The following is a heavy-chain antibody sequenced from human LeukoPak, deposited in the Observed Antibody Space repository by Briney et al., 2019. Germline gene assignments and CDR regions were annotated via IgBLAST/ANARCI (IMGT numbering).Heavy chain of an antibody. CDR1: GGSFSGYY. CDR2: INHSGST. V-gene: IGHV4-34*01. CDR3: ARRGYGARP. Sequence: SETLSLTCAVYGGSFSGYYWSWIRQPPGMGLEWIGEINHSGSTNYNPPLKSRVTISVDTSKNQFSLKLSSVTAADTAVYYCARRGYGARPWGQGTLVTVSS. D-gene: IGHD4-17*01. J-gene: IGHJ5*02.